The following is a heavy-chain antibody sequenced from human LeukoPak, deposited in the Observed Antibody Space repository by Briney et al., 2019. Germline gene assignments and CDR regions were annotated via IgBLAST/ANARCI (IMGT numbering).Heavy chain of an antibody. D-gene: IGHD6-13*01. CDR3: AREGGYSSSWTLFDY. V-gene: IGHV3-11*06. Sequence: PGGSLRLSCAASGFTFSDYYMSWIRQAPGKGLEWVSSISSSSSYIYYADSVKGRFTISRDNAKNSLYLQMNSLRAEDTAVYYCAREGGYSSSWTLFDYWGQGTLVTVSS. J-gene: IGHJ4*02. CDR1: GFTFSDYY. CDR2: ISSSSSYI.